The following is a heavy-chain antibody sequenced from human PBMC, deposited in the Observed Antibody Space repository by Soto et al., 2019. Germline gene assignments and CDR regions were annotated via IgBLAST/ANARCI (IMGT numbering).Heavy chain of an antibody. CDR1: GFTFSSYA. J-gene: IGHJ3*02. CDR3: AKDYYDSSGYYPGGAFDI. V-gene: IGHV3-23*01. D-gene: IGHD3-22*01. Sequence: GGALRLSCAASGFTFSSYAMRWVRQAPGKGLEWVSAISGSGGSTYYADSVKGRFTIARDNSKNTLYLQMNSLRAEDTAVYYCAKDYYDSSGYYPGGAFDIWGQGTMVTVSS. CDR2: ISGSGGST.